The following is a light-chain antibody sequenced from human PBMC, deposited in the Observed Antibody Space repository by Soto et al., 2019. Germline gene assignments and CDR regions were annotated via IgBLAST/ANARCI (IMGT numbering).Light chain of an antibody. Sequence: DIQMTQSPSTLSGSVGDRVTITCRASQTISSWLAWYKQKPGKAPKLLIYKASTLKSGVPSRFSGSGSGTEFTATISSLQPDDFETYYCQHYNSYSEAFGQGTKVELK. J-gene: IGKJ1*01. CDR3: QHYNSYSEA. CDR1: QTISSW. V-gene: IGKV1-5*03. CDR2: KAS.